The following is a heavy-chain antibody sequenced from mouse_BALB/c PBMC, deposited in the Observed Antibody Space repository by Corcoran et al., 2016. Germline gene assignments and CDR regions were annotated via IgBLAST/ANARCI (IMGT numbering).Heavy chain of an antibody. V-gene: IGHV1-18*01. CDR1: GYTFTDYN. CDR2: INPNNGGT. Sequence: EVLLQQSGPELVKPGASVKIPCKASGYTFTDYNMDWVKQSHGKSLEWIGDINPNNGGTIYNQKFKGKATLTVDKSSSTAYMELRSLTSEDTAVYYCASHYGNYGAYWGQGTLVTVSA. J-gene: IGHJ3*01. CDR3: ASHYGNYGAY. D-gene: IGHD2-1*01.